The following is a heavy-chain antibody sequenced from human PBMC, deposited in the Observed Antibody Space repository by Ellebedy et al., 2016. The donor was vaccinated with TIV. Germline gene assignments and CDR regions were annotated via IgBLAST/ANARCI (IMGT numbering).Heavy chain of an antibody. D-gene: IGHD2/OR15-2a*01. J-gene: IGHJ4*02. CDR2: INGDGSGT. CDR3: ARSDCDSTGCFLLAY. Sequence: PGGSLRLSCAASGFTFDDYAMHWVRQAPGKSLEWVSLINGDGSGTKYGESVKGRFTIARDNNKNALYLEMNSLRSEDTALYYCARSDCDSTGCFLLAYWGQGTLVTVSS. CDR1: GFTFDDYA. V-gene: IGHV3-43*02.